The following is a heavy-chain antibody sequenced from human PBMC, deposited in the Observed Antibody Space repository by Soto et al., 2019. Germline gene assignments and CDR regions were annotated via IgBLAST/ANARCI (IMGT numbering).Heavy chain of an antibody. CDR3: ARTDAYNSSFFDS. V-gene: IGHV4-31*03. Sequence: QVQLQEMGPGLVKPSQTLTITCTVSGDSVNSAYWSGIRQLPGRGLEWMGNIHHTGRTFYNPSLKSRVAISIDTSKPLFSLKMRSITAADTAVYYCARTDAYNSSFFDSWGQGTVVTVSS. D-gene: IGHD6-6*01. CDR1: GDSVNSAY. CDR2: IHHTGRT. J-gene: IGHJ4*02.